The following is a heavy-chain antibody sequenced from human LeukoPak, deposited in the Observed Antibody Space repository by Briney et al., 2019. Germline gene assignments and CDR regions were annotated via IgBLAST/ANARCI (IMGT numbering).Heavy chain of an antibody. Sequence: GGSLRLSCAASGFTFSSYGMHWVRRAPGKGLEWVAVIWYDGSNKYYADSVKGRFTISRDNSKNTLYLQMNSLRAEDTAVYYCARGYYDSSGYAPPNYWGQGTLVTVSS. D-gene: IGHD3-22*01. CDR3: ARGYYDSSGYAPPNY. V-gene: IGHV3-33*01. J-gene: IGHJ4*02. CDR2: IWYDGSNK. CDR1: GFTFSSYG.